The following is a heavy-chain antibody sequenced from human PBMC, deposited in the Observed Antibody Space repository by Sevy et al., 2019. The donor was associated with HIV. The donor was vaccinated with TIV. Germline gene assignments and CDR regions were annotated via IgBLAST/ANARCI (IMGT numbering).Heavy chain of an antibody. D-gene: IGHD3-10*01. CDR1: GFTFSSYA. Sequence: GGSPRLSCAASGFTFSSYAMHWVRQAPGKGLEWVALISYDGSNKYYADSVKGRFTISRDNSKNTLYLQMNSLRTEDTAVYYCARDRGSGKNVFFDYWGQRTLVTVSS. V-gene: IGHV3-30-3*01. J-gene: IGHJ4*02. CDR2: ISYDGSNK. CDR3: ARDRGSGKNVFFDY.